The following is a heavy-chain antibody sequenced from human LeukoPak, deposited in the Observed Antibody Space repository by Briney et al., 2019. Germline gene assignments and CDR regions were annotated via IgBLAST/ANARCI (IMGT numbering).Heavy chain of an antibody. V-gene: IGHV4-59*01. Sequence: SETLSLTCTLSGGSISSYYWSWIRQPPGKGLEWIGYIYYSGSTNYNPSLKSRVTISIDTSKNQFSLKLSSVTAADTAVYYCARDRGYYDSSGYHAYIDYWGQGTLVTVSS. CDR2: IYYSGST. D-gene: IGHD3-22*01. CDR3: ARDRGYYDSSGYHAYIDY. J-gene: IGHJ4*02. CDR1: GGSISSYY.